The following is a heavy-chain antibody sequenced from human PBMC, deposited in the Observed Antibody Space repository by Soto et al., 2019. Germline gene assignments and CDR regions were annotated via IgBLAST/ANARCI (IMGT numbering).Heavy chain of an antibody. J-gene: IGHJ4*02. D-gene: IGHD6-13*01. CDR2: ISYDGSNK. CDR3: AKDEGRGIAAAGTVFDY. CDR1: GFTFSSYG. V-gene: IGHV3-30*18. Sequence: QVQLVESGGGVVQPGRSLRLSCAASGFTFSSYGMHWVRQAPGKGLEWVAVISYDGSNKYYADSVKGRFTISRDNSKNTLYLQMNSRRAEDTAVYYCAKDEGRGIAAAGTVFDYWGQGTLVTVSS.